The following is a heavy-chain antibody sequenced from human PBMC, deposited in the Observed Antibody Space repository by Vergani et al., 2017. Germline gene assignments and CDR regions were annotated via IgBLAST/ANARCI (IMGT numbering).Heavy chain of an antibody. D-gene: IGHD1-1*01. Sequence: QVHLVESGGGVVQPGRSLRLSCVVSGFTSSYYGMHWVRQAPGKGLEWVAVISYDGTQKYYADSVKGRFTISRDNSKSTLYLQMNSLRTEDTAVYYCATKRGGTPGCQIGDFREWGQGTLVTVSS. V-gene: IGHV3-30*03. CDR1: GFTSSYYG. J-gene: IGHJ1*01. CDR2: ISYDGTQK. CDR3: ATKRGGTPGCQIGDFRE.